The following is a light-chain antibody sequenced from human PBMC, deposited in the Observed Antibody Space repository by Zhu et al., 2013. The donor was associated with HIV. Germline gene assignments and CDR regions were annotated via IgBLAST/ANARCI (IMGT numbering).Light chain of an antibody. CDR3: QNYNSAPRFT. CDR2: AAS. V-gene: IGKV1-27*01. Sequence: DIQMTQSPSSLSASVGDRVTITCRASQGISNYLAWYQQEPGKVPKLLIYAASTLQSGVPSRFSGRGSETDFTLTISSLRPEDVATYCCQNYNSAPRFTFGPGTKVDIK. CDR1: QGISNY. J-gene: IGKJ3*01.